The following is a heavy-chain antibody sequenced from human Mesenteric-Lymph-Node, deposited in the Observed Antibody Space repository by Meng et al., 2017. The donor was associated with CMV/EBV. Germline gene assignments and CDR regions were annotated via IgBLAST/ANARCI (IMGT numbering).Heavy chain of an antibody. D-gene: IGHD2-8*01. CDR2: FNPNTGGT. V-gene: IGHV1-2*02. Sequence: ASVKVSCKASGGTFSSYAISWVRQAPGQGLEWMGWFNPNTGGTKYAQKFQGRVTMTRDTSISTAYMELSRLRSDDTAVYYCAREFCINGVCSPLDNWGQGTLVTVSS. CDR3: AREFCINGVCSPLDN. CDR1: GGTFSSYA. J-gene: IGHJ4*02.